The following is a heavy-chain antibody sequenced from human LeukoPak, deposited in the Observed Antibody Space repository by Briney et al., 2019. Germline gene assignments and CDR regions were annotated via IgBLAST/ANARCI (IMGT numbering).Heavy chain of an antibody. CDR1: GFTFSSYA. CDR3: ARAAPGHYGDYSDY. D-gene: IGHD4-17*01. Sequence: GGSLRLSCAASGFTFSSYAMSWVRQAPGKGLEWVSAISGSGGSTYYADSVKGRFTISRDNAKNSLYLQMNSLRDEDTAVYYCARAAPGHYGDYSDYWGQGTLVTVSS. V-gene: IGHV3-23*01. J-gene: IGHJ4*02. CDR2: ISGSGGST.